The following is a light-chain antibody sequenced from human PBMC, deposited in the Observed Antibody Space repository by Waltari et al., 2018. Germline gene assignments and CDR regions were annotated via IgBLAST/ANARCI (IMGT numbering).Light chain of an antibody. CDR1: SSDVGGYNY. Sequence: QSALTQPPSASGSPGQSVTISCTGTSSDVGGYNYVPWYQQHPGKAPKLMIYEVSKRPSGVPDRFSGSKSGNTASLTVSGLQAEDEADYYCSSYAGSNNFRVFGGGTKLTVL. V-gene: IGLV2-8*01. J-gene: IGLJ2*01. CDR3: SSYAGSNNFRV. CDR2: EVS.